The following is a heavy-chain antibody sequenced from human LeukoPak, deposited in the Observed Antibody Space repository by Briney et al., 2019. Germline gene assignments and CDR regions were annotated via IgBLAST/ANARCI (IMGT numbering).Heavy chain of an antibody. V-gene: IGHV3-7*01. D-gene: IGHD4-17*01. CDR3: ASERSLLDAFDI. Sequence: TGGSLRLSCAVSGFSITNYWMTWVRQAPGKGLEWVANIKGDGSEKYYADSVKGRFTISRDNSKNTLYLQMNSLRAEDTAVYYCASERSLLDAFDIWGQGTMVTVSS. CDR2: IKGDGSEK. CDR1: GFSITNYW. J-gene: IGHJ3*02.